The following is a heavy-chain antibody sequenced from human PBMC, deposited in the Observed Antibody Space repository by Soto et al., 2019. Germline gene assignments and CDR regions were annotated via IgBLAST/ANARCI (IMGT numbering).Heavy chain of an antibody. Sequence: EVQLVESGGGLVQPGGSLRLSCAASGFTFSDYTMNWVRQAPGKGLEWLSYISSTGTTIYNADSVKGRFTISRDNAKNSLYLQMNSLRDEDTAVYYCARDLAVGAYAHFDYWGQGTLVTVSS. CDR3: ARDLAVGAYAHFDY. D-gene: IGHD1-26*01. CDR2: ISSTGTTI. V-gene: IGHV3-48*02. CDR1: GFTFSDYT. J-gene: IGHJ4*02.